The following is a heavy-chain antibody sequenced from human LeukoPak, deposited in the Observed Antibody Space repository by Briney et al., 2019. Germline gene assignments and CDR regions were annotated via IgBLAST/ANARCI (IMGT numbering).Heavy chain of an antibody. J-gene: IGHJ6*02. V-gene: IGHV3-23*01. Sequence: PGGSLRLSCAASGFTFSSYAMSWVRQAPGKGLEWVSAISGSGGSTYYADSVKGRFTISRDNSKNTPYLQMNSLRAEDTAVYYCAKPYYYDSSGYRRPLDYYGMDVWGQGTTVTVSS. CDR1: GFTFSSYA. CDR2: ISGSGGST. CDR3: AKPYYYDSSGYRRPLDYYGMDV. D-gene: IGHD3-22*01.